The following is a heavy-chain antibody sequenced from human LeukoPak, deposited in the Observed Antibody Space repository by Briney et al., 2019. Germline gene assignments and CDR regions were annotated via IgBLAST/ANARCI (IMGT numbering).Heavy chain of an antibody. J-gene: IGHJ4*02. CDR3: ARAGGSGSYYKADFDY. D-gene: IGHD3-10*01. CDR1: GGSISSSSYY. CDR2: IYYSGST. V-gene: IGHV4-39*01. Sequence: SETLSLTCTVSGGSISSSSYYWGWIRQPPGKGLEWIGSIYYSGSTYYNPSLKSRVTISVDTSKNQFSLKLSSVTAADTAVYYCARAGGSGSYYKADFDYWGQGTLVTVSS.